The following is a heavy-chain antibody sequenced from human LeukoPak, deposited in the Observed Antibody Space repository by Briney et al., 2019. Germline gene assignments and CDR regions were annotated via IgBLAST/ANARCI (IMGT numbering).Heavy chain of an antibody. D-gene: IGHD3-9*01. V-gene: IGHV3-30-3*01. CDR2: ISYDGSNK. CDR1: GFTFSSYA. Sequence: GRSLRLSCAASGFTFSSYAMHWVRQAPGKGLEWVAVISYDGSNKYYADSVKGRLTISRDNSKNTLYLQMNSLRAEDTAVYYCARKDDYDILTGYYLAYYYYGMDVWGQGTTVTVSS. CDR3: ARKDDYDILTGYYLAYYYYGMDV. J-gene: IGHJ6*02.